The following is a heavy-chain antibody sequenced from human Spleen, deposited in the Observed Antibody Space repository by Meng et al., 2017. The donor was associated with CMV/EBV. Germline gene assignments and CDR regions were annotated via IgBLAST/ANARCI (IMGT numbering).Heavy chain of an antibody. Sequence: SLTLSCAASGFSFSDTWMNWVRQAPGKGLEWVGRIKNKDDGGTSDYVAPVKDRFTISRDDFKNKLYLQMNSLKIEDTAVYYCTTGDYWGRGTLVTVSS. J-gene: IGHJ4*02. CDR1: GFSFSDTW. CDR2: IKNKDDGGTS. V-gene: IGHV3-15*01. CDR3: TTGDY.